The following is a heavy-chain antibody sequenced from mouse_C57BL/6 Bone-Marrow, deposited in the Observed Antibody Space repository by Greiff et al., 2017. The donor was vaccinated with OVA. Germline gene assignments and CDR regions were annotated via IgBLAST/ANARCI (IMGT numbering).Heavy chain of an antibody. J-gene: IGHJ3*01. CDR1: GYTFTDYY. Sequence: VQLQQSGPELVKPGASVKISCKASGYTFTDYYMNWVKQSHGKSLEWIGDISTNNGGTSYNQKVKGKATLTVDKSNSTAYMELRSLTSEDSAMYYCASLYGNYHWFAYWGQGTLVTVSA. CDR2: ISTNNGGT. CDR3: ASLYGNYHWFAY. D-gene: IGHD2-1*01. V-gene: IGHV1-26*01.